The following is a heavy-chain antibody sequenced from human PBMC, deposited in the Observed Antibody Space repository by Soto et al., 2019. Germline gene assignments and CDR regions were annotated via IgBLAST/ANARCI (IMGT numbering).Heavy chain of an antibody. CDR1: GFSLSTSGVG. J-gene: IGHJ4*02. Sequence: QITLKESGPTLVKPTQTLTLTCTFSGFSLSTSGVGVGWIRQPPGKALEWLALIYWDDDKRYSPSLKSRLTITKDSCKNQVVLTMTNMDPVDTATYYCAHRLAATGLFDYCGQGSLVTVSS. V-gene: IGHV2-5*02. CDR2: IYWDDDK. D-gene: IGHD6-13*01. CDR3: AHRLAATGLFDY.